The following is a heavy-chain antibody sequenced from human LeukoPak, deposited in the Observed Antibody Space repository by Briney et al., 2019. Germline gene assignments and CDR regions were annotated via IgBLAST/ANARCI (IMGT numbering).Heavy chain of an antibody. J-gene: IGHJ4*02. V-gene: IGHV3-23*01. CDR1: RFTFSSYA. CDR3: AKAPVTSCRGAFCYPFDS. D-gene: IGHD2-15*01. Sequence: GGSLRLSCAASRFTFSSYAMSWVRQAPGKGLEWVSSISGSVGRTYYADSVRGRFTISRDNSRNTMYLQMNSLRVEDAAVYYCAKAPVTSCRGAFCYPFDSWGQGTLVTVSS. CDR2: ISGSVGRT.